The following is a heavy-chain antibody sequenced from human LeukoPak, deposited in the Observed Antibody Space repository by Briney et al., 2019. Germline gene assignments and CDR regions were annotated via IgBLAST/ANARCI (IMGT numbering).Heavy chain of an antibody. CDR1: GFTFGSYG. Sequence: PGASLRLSCAASGFTFGSYGMHWVRQAPGKGLEWVAVMSYDGSNKYYGDSVKGRFTISRDNSKNTLYLQMGSLRVEDMAVYYCARDLDYYGSGSSIHWYYGMDVWGQGSTVTVSS. CDR3: ARDLDYYGSGSSIHWYYGMDV. D-gene: IGHD3-10*01. CDR2: MSYDGSNK. V-gene: IGHV3-30*03. J-gene: IGHJ6*02.